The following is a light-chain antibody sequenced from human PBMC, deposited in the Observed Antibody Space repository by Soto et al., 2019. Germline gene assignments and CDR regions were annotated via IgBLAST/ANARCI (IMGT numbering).Light chain of an antibody. CDR3: QQYGSSPMT. CDR1: QSISTTY. CDR2: AAS. V-gene: IGKV3-20*01. Sequence: EIVLTQSPATLSLSPGERVTLSCRASQSISTTYLAWYQQKPGQAPRLLIYAASTRATGIPARFSGSGSGTDFTLTISRLEPEDFAVYYCQQYGSSPMTFGQGTRLEIK. J-gene: IGKJ5*01.